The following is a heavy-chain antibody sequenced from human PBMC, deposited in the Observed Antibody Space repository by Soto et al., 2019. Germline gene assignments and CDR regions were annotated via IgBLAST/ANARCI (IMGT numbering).Heavy chain of an antibody. CDR3: ARGFRVAATRWWFDP. J-gene: IGHJ5*02. D-gene: IGHD2-15*01. CDR1: GYTFTSYD. Sequence: QVQLVQSGAEVKKPGASVKVSCKASGYTFTSYDISWVRQAPGQGLEWMGWISTYNGNTNYAQKLQGRVTMTTDTSTSTAYMELRSLRPDDTAVYYCARGFRVAATRWWFDPWGQGTLVTVSS. CDR2: ISTYNGNT. V-gene: IGHV1-18*01.